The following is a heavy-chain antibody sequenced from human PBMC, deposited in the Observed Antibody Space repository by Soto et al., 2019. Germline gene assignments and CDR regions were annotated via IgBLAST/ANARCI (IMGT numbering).Heavy chain of an antibody. CDR3: ARGGVRGYSGYDDNWFDP. CDR1: GGSISSSNW. V-gene: IGHV4-4*02. J-gene: IGHJ5*02. Sequence: SETLSLTCAVSGGSISSSNWWSWVRQPPGKGLEWIGEIYHSGSTNYNPSLKSRVTISVDKSKNQFSLKLSSVTAADTAVYYCARGGVRGYSGYDDNWFDPWGQGTLVTVSS. CDR2: IYHSGST. D-gene: IGHD5-12*01.